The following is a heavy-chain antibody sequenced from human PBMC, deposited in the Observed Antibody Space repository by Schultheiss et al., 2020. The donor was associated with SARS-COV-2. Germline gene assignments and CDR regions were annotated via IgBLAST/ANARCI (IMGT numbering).Heavy chain of an antibody. D-gene: IGHD1-1*01. CDR2: ISGSGNST. V-gene: IGHV3-23*01. J-gene: IGHJ6*03. Sequence: GGSLRLSCAASGFTFSNAWMSWVRQAPGKGLEWVSTISGSGNSTYSADSVKGRFTISRDNSKNTLYLQMNSLRAEDTAVYYCAKHTDTTVYYYYMDVWGKGTTVTVSS. CDR1: GFTFSNAW. CDR3: AKHTDTTVYYYYMDV.